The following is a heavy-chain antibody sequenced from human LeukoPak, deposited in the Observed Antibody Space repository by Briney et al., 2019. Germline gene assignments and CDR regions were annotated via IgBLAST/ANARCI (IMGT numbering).Heavy chain of an antibody. CDR2: IYHSGST. CDR3: ANGPLLVTSSPNMDV. CDR1: GGSISSGGYS. J-gene: IGHJ6*03. Sequence: SETLSLTCAVSGGSISSGGYSWSWIRQPPGKGLEWIGYIYHSGSTYYNPSLKSRVTISIDRSKNQFSLKLSSVTAADTAVYYCANGPLLVTSSPNMDVWGKGTTVTVSS. V-gene: IGHV4-30-2*01.